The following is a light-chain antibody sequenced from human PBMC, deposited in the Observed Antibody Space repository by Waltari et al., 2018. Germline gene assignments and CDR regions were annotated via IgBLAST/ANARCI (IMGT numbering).Light chain of an antibody. CDR1: SSDVGDY. J-gene: IGLJ2*01. CDR3: SSYAGSNNLV. Sequence: QSALTQPPSASGSPGQSVTISCTGTSSDVGDYVSWYQQHPGKAPKLMISEVTKRPAGGPDRVSDARSGNTASLTVSGLQAEDEADDYGSSYAGSNNLVFGGGTKLTVL. CDR2: EVT. V-gene: IGLV2-8*01.